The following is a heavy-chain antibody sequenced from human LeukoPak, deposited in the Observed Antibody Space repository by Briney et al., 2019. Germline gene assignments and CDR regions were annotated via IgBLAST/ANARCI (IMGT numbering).Heavy chain of an antibody. CDR3: ARGSEFLPNIFES. CDR1: GGTFSSYA. J-gene: IGHJ4*02. CDR2: IIPVFGIT. D-gene: IGHD3-3*02. Sequence: ASVKVSCKASGGTFSSYAISWVRQAPGQGLEWVGRIIPVFGITNYAQMLQGRVTISADKSTSTAYMELSSLTSEDTAVYYCARGSEFLPNIFESWGQGTLVTVSS. V-gene: IGHV1-69*04.